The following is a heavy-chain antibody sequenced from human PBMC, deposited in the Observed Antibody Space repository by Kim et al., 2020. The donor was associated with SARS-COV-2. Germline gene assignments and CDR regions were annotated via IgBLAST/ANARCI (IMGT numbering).Heavy chain of an antibody. D-gene: IGHD2-15*01. CDR3: ARDRVVVVASGDYYGMDV. Sequence: KGRFTISRHNSKNPLYLQMNSLRAEDTAVYYCARDRVVVVASGDYYGMDVWGQGTTVTVSS. J-gene: IGHJ6*02. V-gene: IGHV3-53*04.